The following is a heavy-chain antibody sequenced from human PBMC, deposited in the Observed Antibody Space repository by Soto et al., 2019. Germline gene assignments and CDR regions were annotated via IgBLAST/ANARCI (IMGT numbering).Heavy chain of an antibody. V-gene: IGHV2-5*02. D-gene: IGHD3-10*01. CDR1: GFSLTATAVG. CDR3: AHRGAYSSGCYLSWLDP. Sequence: QITLNESGPTLVTPTQTLTLTCTFSGFSLTATAVGVGWFRQSPGKALEWLAIIYWDDDKHYRPSLESRLTITKHTSKNQVVLTMTNMEPSDTATYYCAHRGAYSSGCYLSWLDPWGQGILVTVSS. CDR2: IYWDDDK. J-gene: IGHJ5*02.